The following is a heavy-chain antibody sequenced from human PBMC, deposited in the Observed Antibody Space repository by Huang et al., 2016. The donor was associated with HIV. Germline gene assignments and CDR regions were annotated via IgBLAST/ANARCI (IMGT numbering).Heavy chain of an antibody. D-gene: IGHD1-7*01. CDR1: TATFTAYW. CDR3: ATKASAMDI. J-gene: IGHJ6*02. V-gene: IGHV3-7*01. CDR2: IKQDGSEK. Sequence: LVESGVGVVQPGGSRRLSCAGSTATFTAYWMSGVRQRPVQGLEWVANIKQDGSEKYYMDSVEGRFNISRDNVKKLLFLEMNNLRVADTAVYYCATKASAMDIWGQGTTVIVSS.